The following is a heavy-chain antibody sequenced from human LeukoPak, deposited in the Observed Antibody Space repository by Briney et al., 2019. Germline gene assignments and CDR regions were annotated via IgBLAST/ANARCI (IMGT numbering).Heavy chain of an antibody. CDR1: GFTFSSYG. D-gene: IGHD2-2*02. Sequence: GGSLRLSCAASGFTFSSYGMHWVRQAPGKGLEWVAVISYDESSKYYVDSVKGRFAISRDNSKNTLYLQMNNLRAEDTAVYYCAKIYCSSKRCYMYYFDFWGQGALVTVSS. V-gene: IGHV3-30*18. CDR2: ISYDESSK. J-gene: IGHJ4*02. CDR3: AKIYCSSKRCYMYYFDF.